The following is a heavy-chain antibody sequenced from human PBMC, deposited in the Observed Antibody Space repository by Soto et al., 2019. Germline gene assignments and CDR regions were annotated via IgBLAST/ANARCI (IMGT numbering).Heavy chain of an antibody. Sequence: QVQLVQSGAEVKKPGASVKVSCKASGYTFTGYYMHWVRQAPGQGLEWMGWISPNSGGTNYAQKLQGRVTMTRDTSISTAYMELSRLRSDDTAVYYCARGYCSSTSGYRGWVNWCDPWGQGTLVTVSS. CDR3: ARGYCSSTSGYRGWVNWCDP. D-gene: IGHD2-2*01. V-gene: IGHV1-2*02. J-gene: IGHJ5*02. CDR2: ISPNSGGT. CDR1: GYTFTGYY.